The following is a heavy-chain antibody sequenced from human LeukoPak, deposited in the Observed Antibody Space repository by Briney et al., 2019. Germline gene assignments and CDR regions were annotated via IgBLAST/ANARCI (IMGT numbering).Heavy chain of an antibody. J-gene: IGHJ4*02. V-gene: IGHV4-59*08. CDR3: AGNYYGSGSYYSEDRY. CDR2: ITNSGTT. D-gene: IGHD3-10*01. CDR1: GESISSHY. Sequence: PSETLSLTCNVSGESISSHYWSWTRQSPGKGLEWIGYITNSGTTKFNPSLKRRVSISLDTSKNQFSLKMSSVTAADTAVYYCAGNYYGSGSYYSEDRYWGQGTLVTVSS.